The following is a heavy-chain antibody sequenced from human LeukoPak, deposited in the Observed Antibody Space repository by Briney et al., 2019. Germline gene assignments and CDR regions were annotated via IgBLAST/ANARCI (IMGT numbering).Heavy chain of an antibody. CDR3: ARVFPNTVTPLQYFDY. V-gene: IGHV3-74*01. J-gene: IGHJ4*02. Sequence: GGSLRLSCAASGSTFSSYWMHWVRQPRGKGLVWVSRINSDGSSTSYADSVKGRFTISRDNAKNSLYLQMNSPRAEDTAVYYCARVFPNTVTPLQYFDYWGQGTLVTVSS. D-gene: IGHD4-17*01. CDR2: INSDGSST. CDR1: GSTFSSYW.